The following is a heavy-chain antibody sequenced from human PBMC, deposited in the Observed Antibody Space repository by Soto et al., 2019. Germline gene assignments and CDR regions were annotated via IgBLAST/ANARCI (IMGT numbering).Heavy chain of an antibody. CDR1: GYTFTNYG. CDR2: VSAYNGER. V-gene: IGHV1-18*01. CDR3: SRGTSIPASGDY. Sequence: QVQLVQSGAEVKKPGASVKVSCKASGYTFTNYGINWVRQAPGQGLEWLGWVSAYNGERRYAQRVQARVIMTTDTSTTTAYMESRSLRSDGTAVYYCSRGTSIPASGDYWGQGTLVTVSS. D-gene: IGHD6-6*01. J-gene: IGHJ4*01.